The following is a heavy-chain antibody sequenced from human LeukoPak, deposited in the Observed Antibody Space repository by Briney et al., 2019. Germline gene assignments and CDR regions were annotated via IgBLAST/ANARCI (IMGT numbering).Heavy chain of an antibody. J-gene: IGHJ4*02. CDR1: GFTFDDYA. D-gene: IGHD5-18*01. CDR3: AKDGGAYSYGSYYFDY. V-gene: IGHV3-43*02. Sequence: GGSLRLSCAASGFTFDDYAMHWVRQAPGKGLEWVSLICGDGGSTYYADSVKGRFTISRDNSKNSLYLQMNSLRTEDTALYYCAKDGGAYSYGSYYFDYWGQGTLVTVSS. CDR2: ICGDGGST.